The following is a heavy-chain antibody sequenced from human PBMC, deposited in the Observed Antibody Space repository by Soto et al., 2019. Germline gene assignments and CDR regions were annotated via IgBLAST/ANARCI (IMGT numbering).Heavy chain of an antibody. CDR2: IYRPGNS. D-gene: IGHD1-1*01. CDR3: AREKVGTTFFDN. V-gene: IGHV4-38-2*02. J-gene: IGHJ4*02. Sequence: SETRSLTCNVTGFSISSGFYWSWVRQTPGKGLEWIGSIYRPGNSYRNPSLEGRLIVSMDLSNNQFFLKLASVTAADTAIYYCAREKVGTTFFDNWGQGTQVTVSS. CDR1: GFSISSGFY.